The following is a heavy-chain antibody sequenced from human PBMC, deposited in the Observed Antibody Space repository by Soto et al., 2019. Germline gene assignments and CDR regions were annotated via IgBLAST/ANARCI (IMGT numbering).Heavy chain of an antibody. D-gene: IGHD6-13*01. CDR1: GDSVSSNSAA. Sequence: PSQTLSLTCAISGDSVSSNSAAWNWIRQSPSRGLEWLGRTYYRSKWYNDYAVSVKSRITINPGTSKNQFSLQLNSVTPEDTAVYYCARVPGSRATYYYYYGMDVWGQGTTVTVSS. V-gene: IGHV6-1*01. CDR2: TYYRSKWYN. J-gene: IGHJ6*02. CDR3: ARVPGSRATYYYYYGMDV.